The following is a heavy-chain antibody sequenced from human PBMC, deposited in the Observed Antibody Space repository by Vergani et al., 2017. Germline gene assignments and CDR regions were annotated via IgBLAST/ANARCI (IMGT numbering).Heavy chain of an antibody. CDR3: AIDNVAAAGQTANPDYFDY. Sequence: QVQLQESGPGLVKPSQTLSLTCTVSGGSISSGDYYWSWIRQPPGKGLEWIGYIYYSGSNYYNPSLKSRVTISVDTSKNQFSLKLSSVTAADTAVYYCAIDNVAAAGQTANPDYFDYWGQGTLVTVSS. CDR2: IYYSGSN. J-gene: IGHJ4*02. V-gene: IGHV4-30-4*01. CDR1: GGSISSGDYY. D-gene: IGHD6-13*01.